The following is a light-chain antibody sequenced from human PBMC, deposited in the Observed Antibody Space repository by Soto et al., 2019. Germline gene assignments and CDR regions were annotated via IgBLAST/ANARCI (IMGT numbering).Light chain of an antibody. CDR1: QTISRSY. J-gene: IGKJ1*01. V-gene: IGKV3-15*01. CDR2: GAS. CDR3: QHYNNWPPWT. Sequence: EIVLTQSPGTLSLSPGERATLSCRASQTISRSYLAWYQQKPGQAPRLLIYGASIRATGIPARFSGSGSGTEFTLTISTLQSEDFAIYYCQHYNNWPPWTFGQGTKVDIK.